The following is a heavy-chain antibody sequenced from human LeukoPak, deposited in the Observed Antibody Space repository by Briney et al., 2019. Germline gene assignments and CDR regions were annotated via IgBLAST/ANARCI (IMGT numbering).Heavy chain of an antibody. V-gene: IGHV3-30*04. D-gene: IGHD3-10*01. CDR1: GFTHTNYA. Sequence: PGRSLRLSCVATGFTHTNYAMHWVRQAPGKGLEWVALISYDGNSKHHADSVKDRFTISRDNSKNTLYLQMNSLRVEDTAVYYCARTYSYGSGKYGSFDSWGQGTLVTVSS. CDR2: ISYDGNSK. J-gene: IGHJ4*02. CDR3: ARTYSYGSGKYGSFDS.